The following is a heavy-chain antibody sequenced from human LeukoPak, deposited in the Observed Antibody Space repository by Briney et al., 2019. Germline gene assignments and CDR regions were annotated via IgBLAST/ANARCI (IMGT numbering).Heavy chain of an antibody. V-gene: IGHV3-23*01. Sequence: GGSLRLSCVVSGVTFNNYAMSWVRQAPGKGLEWISGISGSGDRTDQADSVKGRFTISRDNSENTLYLQMDSLRAEDTAIYYCAKDHERRVYTFGPPYYFDHWGLGTLVSVSS. D-gene: IGHD3-16*01. CDR1: GVTFNNYA. CDR2: ISGSGDRT. CDR3: AKDHERRVYTFGPPYYFDH. J-gene: IGHJ4*02.